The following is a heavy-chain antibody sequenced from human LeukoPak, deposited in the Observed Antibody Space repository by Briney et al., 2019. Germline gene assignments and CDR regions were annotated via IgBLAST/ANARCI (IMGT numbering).Heavy chain of an antibody. CDR3: ARHAPTRVYYYDSSGYYPYFYY. Sequence: PSETLSLTCTVSGGSISSYYWSWIRQPPGEGLEWIGYIYYSGSTSYNPSLKSRVTISVDTSKNQFSLNLSSVTAADPAVYYCARHAPTRVYYYDSSGYYPYFYYWGQGTLVTVSS. V-gene: IGHV4-59*08. CDR2: IYYSGST. D-gene: IGHD3-22*01. J-gene: IGHJ4*02. CDR1: GGSISSYY.